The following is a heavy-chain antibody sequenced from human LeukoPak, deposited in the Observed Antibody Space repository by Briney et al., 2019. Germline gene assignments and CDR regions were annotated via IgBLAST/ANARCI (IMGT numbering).Heavy chain of an antibody. D-gene: IGHD3-10*01. V-gene: IGHV4-59*01. CDR3: ARGTTGHFGETV. CDR2: IYASGTT. CDR1: GGSFSPYY. Sequence: SETLSLTCIVSGGSFSPYYWSWIRQAPGTGLEWIGYIYASGTTNYNPSLKSRVSISLDTSKNQFSLHLDSVTAADSAVYFCARGTTGHFGETVWGEGTTVTVSS. J-gene: IGHJ6*04.